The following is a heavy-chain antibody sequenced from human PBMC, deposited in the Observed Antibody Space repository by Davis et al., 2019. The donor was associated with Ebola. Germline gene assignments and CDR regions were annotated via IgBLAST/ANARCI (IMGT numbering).Heavy chain of an antibody. CDR1: GGFVGSGGYS. J-gene: IGHJ3*02. CDR2: YYYTGDT. V-gene: IGHV4-30-4*07. D-gene: IGHD3-22*01. CDR3: ARRHIYYDSSGYYHDAFDI. Sequence: SETLSLTCAVSGGFVGSGGYSWSWIRQPPGKGLEWIGHYYYTGDTHHNPSLKSRVTISVDASKHQFSLKLSSVTAADTAVYYCARRHIYYDSSGYYHDAFDIWGQGTMVTVSS.